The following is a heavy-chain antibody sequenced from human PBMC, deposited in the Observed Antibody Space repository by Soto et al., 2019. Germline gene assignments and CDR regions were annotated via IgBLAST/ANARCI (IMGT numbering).Heavy chain of an antibody. CDR3: AKSLLFVDHGYMDV. V-gene: IGHV1-69*02. CDR2: IIPIQGKA. CDR1: GGSFTSYS. J-gene: IGHJ6*03. D-gene: IGHD2-21*01. Sequence: SVKVSCKASGGSFTSYSSTWVRQAPGQGLEWMGRIIPIQGKANYALKFQDRVTITADRSTRTVYMELTSLRPEDTAVYFCAKSLLFVDHGYMDVWGKGTTVTVSS.